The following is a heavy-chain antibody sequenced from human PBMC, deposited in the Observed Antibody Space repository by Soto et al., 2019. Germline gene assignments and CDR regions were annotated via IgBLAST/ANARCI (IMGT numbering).Heavy chain of an antibody. CDR1: GFTFSSYD. CDR3: ARGGLGDCSSTSCYAPNYGMDV. J-gene: IGHJ6*02. CDR2: IGTAGDT. Sequence: GGSLRLSCAASGFTFSSYDMHWVRQATGKGLEWVSAIGTAGDTYYPGSVKGRFTISRENAKNSLYLQMNSLRAEDTAVYYCARGGLGDCSSTSCYAPNYGMDVWGQGTTVPVSS. V-gene: IGHV3-13*01. D-gene: IGHD2-2*01.